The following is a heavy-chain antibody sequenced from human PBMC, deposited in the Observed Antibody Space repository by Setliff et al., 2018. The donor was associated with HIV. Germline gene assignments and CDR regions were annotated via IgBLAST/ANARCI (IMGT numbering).Heavy chain of an antibody. Sequence: GESLKISCKGSGYSFISYWIGWVRQMPGKDLEWMGIIYPGDSNTKYSPSFQGQVTLSVDKSISTAYLQWSSLKASDTAMYYCATPISITSGSAFDYWGQGTLVTAPQ. J-gene: IGHJ4*02. V-gene: IGHV5-51*01. CDR2: IYPGDSNT. CDR3: ATPISITSGSAFDY. CDR1: GYSFISYW. D-gene: IGHD2-2*01.